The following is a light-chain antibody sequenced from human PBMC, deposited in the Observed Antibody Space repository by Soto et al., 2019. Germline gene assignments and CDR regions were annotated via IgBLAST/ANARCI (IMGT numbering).Light chain of an antibody. V-gene: IGKV3-15*01. CDR2: AAA. CDR3: QQYNNRPPWT. Sequence: EIVMTQSPGTLPVSPGERATLSCSASQTIGASRALDQQQPSQAHTLLIFAAATSATAIPTTFRGSGSGTEFALTITSLQSEYFALYYCQQYNNRPPWTFGQGTKVDIK. CDR1: QTIGAS. J-gene: IGKJ1*01.